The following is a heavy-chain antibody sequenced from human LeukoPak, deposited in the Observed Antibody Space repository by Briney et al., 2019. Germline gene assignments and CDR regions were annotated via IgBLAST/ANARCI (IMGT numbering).Heavy chain of an antibody. CDR1: GGSISSYY. CDR3: ARAGEMATMGAFDI. D-gene: IGHD5-24*01. J-gene: IGHJ3*02. Sequence: PSETLSLTCTVSGGSISSYYWSWIRQPPGKGLEWIGSIYYSGSTYYNPSLKSRVTISVDTSKNQFSLKLSSVTAADTAVYYCARAGEMATMGAFDIWGQGTMVTVSS. V-gene: IGHV4-39*07. CDR2: IYYSGST.